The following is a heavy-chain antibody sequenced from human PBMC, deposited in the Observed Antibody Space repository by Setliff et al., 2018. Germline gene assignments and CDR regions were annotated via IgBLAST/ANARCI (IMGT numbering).Heavy chain of an antibody. CDR1: GGSISSHY. CDR3: ARASLGYDFWSGYYSPELWLDP. D-gene: IGHD3-3*01. V-gene: IGHV4-59*11. CDR2: IYYSGST. Sequence: PSETLSLTCTVSGGSISSHYWSWIRQPPGKGLEWIGYIYYSGSTNYNPSLKTRVTISVDTSKNQFSLKLRSVTAADTAVYYCARASLGYDFWSGYYSPELWLDPWGQGTLVTVSS. J-gene: IGHJ5*02.